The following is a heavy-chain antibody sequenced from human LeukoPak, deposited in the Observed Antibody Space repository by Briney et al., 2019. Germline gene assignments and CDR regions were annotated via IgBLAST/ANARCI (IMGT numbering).Heavy chain of an antibody. D-gene: IGHD3-16*01. CDR2: IWYDGSNK. V-gene: IGHV3-33*01. J-gene: IGHJ5*02. Sequence: GSLRLSCAASGFTFSSYGMQWVRQAPGKGLEWVAVIWYDGSNKYYADSVKGRFTISRDNSKNTLYLQMNSLRAEDTAVYYCARDYAGENWFDPWGQGTLVTVSS. CDR1: GFTFSSYG. CDR3: ARDYAGENWFDP.